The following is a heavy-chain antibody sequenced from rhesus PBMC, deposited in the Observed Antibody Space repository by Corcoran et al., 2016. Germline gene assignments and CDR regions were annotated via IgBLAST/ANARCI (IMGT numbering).Heavy chain of an antibody. CDR2: IDPDGHNT. Sequence: EVQLLESGGGLVQPGGSLRLSCTGSGFSSRGYYMFWVRQAPGKGLEWVSTIDPDGHNTWFTDSVKGRFTMSKENAKNTLYLQMDSLRTEDTAVYYCAKEVVGRGYFDCWGQGVLVTVSS. CDR1: GFSSRGYY. V-gene: IGHV3-8*01. J-gene: IGHJ4*01. D-gene: IGHD3-16*01. CDR3: AKEVVGRGYFDC.